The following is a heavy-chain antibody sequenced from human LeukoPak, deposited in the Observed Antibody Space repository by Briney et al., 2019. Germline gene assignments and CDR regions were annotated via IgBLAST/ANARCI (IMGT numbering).Heavy chain of an antibody. J-gene: IGHJ4*02. CDR1: GYTFTSYY. D-gene: IGHD3-16*02. Sequence: ASVKVSCKASGYTFTSYYMHWVRQAPGQGLEWMGTINPNGGGTSYAQKFQGRVTITADKSTSTAYMELSSLRSEDTAVYYCASYPPAGYWGQGTLVTVSS. CDR3: ASYPPAGY. V-gene: IGHV1-46*01. CDR2: INPNGGGT.